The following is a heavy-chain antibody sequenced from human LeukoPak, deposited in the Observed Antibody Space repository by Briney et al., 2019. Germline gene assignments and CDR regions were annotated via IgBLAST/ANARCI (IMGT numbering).Heavy chain of an antibody. V-gene: IGHV3-30*18. CDR3: AKSRHDYGIIDY. CDR1: GFTFSSYG. D-gene: IGHD4-17*01. CDR2: ISYDGSNK. Sequence: GGSLRLSCAASGFTFSSYGMHWVRQAPGKGLEWVAVISYDGSNKYYADSVKGRFTISRDNSKNTLYLQMNSLRAEDTAVYYCAKSRHDYGIIDYWGQGTLVTVSS. J-gene: IGHJ4*02.